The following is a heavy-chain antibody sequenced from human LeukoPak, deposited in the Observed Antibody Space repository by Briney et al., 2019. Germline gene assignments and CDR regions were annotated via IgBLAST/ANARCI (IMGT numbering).Heavy chain of an antibody. CDR3: ARGKVTTLMYYYYGMDV. V-gene: IGHV1-46*01. CDR2: PSGGST. D-gene: IGHD4-17*01. J-gene: IGHJ6*02. Sequence: PSGGSTSYAQKFQGRVTMTRDTSTSTVYMELSSLRSEDTAVYYCARGKVTTLMYYYYGMDVWGQGTTVTVSS.